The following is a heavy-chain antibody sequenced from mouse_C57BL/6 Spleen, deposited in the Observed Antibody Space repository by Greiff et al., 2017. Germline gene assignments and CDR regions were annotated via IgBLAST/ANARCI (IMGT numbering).Heavy chain of an antibody. CDR2: IRSKSNNYAT. CDR1: GFSFNTYA. J-gene: IGHJ3*01. D-gene: IGHD2-4*01. Sequence: EAGGGLVQPKGSLKLSCAASGFSFNTYAMNWVRQAPGKGLEWVARIRSKSNNYATYYADSVKDRFTISRDDSESMLYLQMNNLKTEDTAMYYCVRDDYSWFAYWGQGTLVTVSA. V-gene: IGHV10-1*01. CDR3: VRDDYSWFAY.